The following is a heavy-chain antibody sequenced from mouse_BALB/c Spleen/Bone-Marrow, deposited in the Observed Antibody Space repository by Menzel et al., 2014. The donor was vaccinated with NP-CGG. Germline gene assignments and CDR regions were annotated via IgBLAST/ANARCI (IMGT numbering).Heavy chain of an antibody. CDR3: ARLNYYGNLFV. Sequence: EVMLVESGGGLVRPGGSLKLSCAASGFDFSRYWMSWVRQAPGKGLEWIGEVNPDSNTINYTPSLKDKFIISRDNAKNTLYLQMSKVRSEDTALYYCARLNYYGNLFVWGAGTTVTVSS. J-gene: IGHJ1*01. CDR1: GFDFSRYW. V-gene: IGHV4-1*02. CDR2: VNPDSNTI. D-gene: IGHD1-1*01.